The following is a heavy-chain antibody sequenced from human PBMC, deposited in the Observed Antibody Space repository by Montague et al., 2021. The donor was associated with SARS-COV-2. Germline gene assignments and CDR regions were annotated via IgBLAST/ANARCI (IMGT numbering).Heavy chain of an antibody. D-gene: IGHD4-17*01. CDR3: ARENTVTTFGGPYYIDS. J-gene: IGHJ4*02. V-gene: IGHV4-59*02. CDR1: GSSVRSYY. Sequence: SENLSLTCIVSGSSVRSYYWSWIRQPPGKGLEWIGYIYDSGSTNYNPSLKSRVTISVDTSKNQFSLKLSSVTAADTAVYYCARENTVTTFGGPYYIDSWGQGTLVTVSA. CDR2: IYDSGST.